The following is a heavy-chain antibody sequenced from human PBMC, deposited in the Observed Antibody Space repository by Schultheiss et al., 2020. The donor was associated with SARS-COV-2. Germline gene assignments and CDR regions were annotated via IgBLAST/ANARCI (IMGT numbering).Heavy chain of an antibody. J-gene: IGHJ6*02. CDR2: IYYSGST. CDR1: GGSISSYY. V-gene: IGHV4-59*01. D-gene: IGHD1-1*01. CDR3: ARVQGYSPGPDYYGMDV. Sequence: SETLSLTCTVSGGSISSYYWSWIRQPPGKGLEWIGYIYYSGSTNYNPSLKSRVTMSVDTSKNQFSLKLSSVTAADTAVYYCARVQGYSPGPDYYGMDVWGQGTTVTVSS.